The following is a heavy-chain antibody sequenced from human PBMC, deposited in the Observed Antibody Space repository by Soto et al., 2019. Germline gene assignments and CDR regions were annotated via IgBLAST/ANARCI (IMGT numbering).Heavy chain of an antibody. J-gene: IGHJ4*02. CDR2: IYSGGST. D-gene: IGHD1-26*01. CDR1: GFSVSSNY. V-gene: IGHV3-53*01. CDR3: ATFIVGATM. Sequence: GFLRLSCAVSGFSVSSNYMSWVRQAPGKGLEWVSLIYSGGSTYYADSVKGRFTISRDNSKKTIYLQMNSLRAEDTAVYYCATFIVGATMWGPGTLVTVSS.